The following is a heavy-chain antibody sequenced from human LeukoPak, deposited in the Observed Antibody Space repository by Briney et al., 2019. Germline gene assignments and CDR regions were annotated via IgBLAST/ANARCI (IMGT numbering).Heavy chain of an antibody. CDR3: VKNNGWFHLAQ. V-gene: IGHV3-7*03. CDR1: GFNFRDHW. J-gene: IGHJ4*02. D-gene: IGHD6-19*01. Sequence: GGSLRLSCAASGFNFRDHWMDWVRQAPGKGLEWVGHIKTDGSETYYLDSLRGRFSISRDNTNNALYLQMNSLRVEDTAVYYCVKNNGWFHLAQWGQGTLVTVSS. CDR2: IKTDGSET.